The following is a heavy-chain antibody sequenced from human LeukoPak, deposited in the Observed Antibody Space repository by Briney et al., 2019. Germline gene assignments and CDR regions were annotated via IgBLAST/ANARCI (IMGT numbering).Heavy chain of an antibody. V-gene: IGHV4-59*05. CDR2: IYYSGST. Sequence: PSETLSLTCNVSGGSISNYYWTWIRQPPGKGLEWIGSIYYSGSTYYSPSLKSRVTISVDTSKNQFSLKLTSVTAADTAVYYCAHFKGGSFDFWGQGTMVTVSS. CDR1: GGSISNYY. J-gene: IGHJ3*01. CDR3: AHFKGGSFDF. D-gene: IGHD1-26*01.